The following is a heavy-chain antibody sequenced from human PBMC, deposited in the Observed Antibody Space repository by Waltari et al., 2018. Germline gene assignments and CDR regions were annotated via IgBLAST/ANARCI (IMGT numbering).Heavy chain of an antibody. D-gene: IGHD3-10*01. CDR2: FDPEDGET. V-gene: IGHV1-24*01. CDR3: ATGGITMVQGQY. Sequence: QVQLVQSGAEVKKPAASVKVSCKVSGYTLTALSMHCVRQAPGKGLEWMGGFDPEDGETIYAQKFQGRVTMTEDTSTDTAYMELSSLRSEDTAVYYCATGGITMVQGQYWGQGTLVTVSS. J-gene: IGHJ4*02. CDR1: GYTLTALS.